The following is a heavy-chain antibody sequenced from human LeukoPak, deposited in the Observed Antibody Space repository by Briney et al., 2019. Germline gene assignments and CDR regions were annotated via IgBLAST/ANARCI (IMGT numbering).Heavy chain of an antibody. J-gene: IGHJ4*02. Sequence: GRSLRLSCAASGFPFSSNWMSWVRQAPGKGRDWVANLKQDGSEKYYVDSVKGRFTISRDNAKNSLYLQMNSLRAEDTAVYYCARDGSSWGYSYGTTFDYWGQGTLVTVSS. CDR1: GFPFSSNW. CDR3: ARDGSSWGYSYGTTFDY. V-gene: IGHV3-7*01. CDR2: LKQDGSEK. D-gene: IGHD5-18*01.